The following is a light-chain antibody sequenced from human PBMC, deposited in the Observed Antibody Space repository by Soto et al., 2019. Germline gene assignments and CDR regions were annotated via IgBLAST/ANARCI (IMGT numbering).Light chain of an antibody. CDR1: QSVSSK. CDR2: DAS. V-gene: IGKV3-15*01. J-gene: IGKJ1*01. Sequence: EMVMSQSPATLSASVGERATLTCRASQSVSSKLAWFQQKPGQAPKLLIYDASTMDSGIPARFSGSGSGTEFTLTISSLQPGDFAVYYCQQYNTYSRTFGQGTKVDIK. CDR3: QQYNTYSRT.